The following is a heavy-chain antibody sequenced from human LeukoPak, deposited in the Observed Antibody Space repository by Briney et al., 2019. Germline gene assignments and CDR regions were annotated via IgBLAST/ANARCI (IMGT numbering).Heavy chain of an antibody. D-gene: IGHD3-10*01. CDR3: ARVRGAIYYFDY. J-gene: IGHJ4*02. CDR1: GGSFSGYY. CDR2: INHSGST. Sequence: SETLSLTCAVYGGSFSGYYWSWIRQPPGKGLEWIGEINHSGSTNYNPSLKSRVTISVDTSKNQFSLKLSSVTAADTAVYYCARVRGAIYYFDYWGQGTLVTVSS. V-gene: IGHV4-34*01.